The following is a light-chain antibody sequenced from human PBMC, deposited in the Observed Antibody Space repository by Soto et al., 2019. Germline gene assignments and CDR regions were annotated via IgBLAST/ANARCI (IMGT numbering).Light chain of an antibody. Sequence: DIQMTQSPSTVSASVGDGVTITCRASQSISTWLAWYQQKPGKAPNLLLYDASTLESGGPSGFSGSGSGTEFTLTISSLQPDDSATYYCQQYNSYPYTFGQGTKLEIK. J-gene: IGKJ2*01. CDR1: QSISTW. CDR2: DAS. V-gene: IGKV1-5*01. CDR3: QQYNSYPYT.